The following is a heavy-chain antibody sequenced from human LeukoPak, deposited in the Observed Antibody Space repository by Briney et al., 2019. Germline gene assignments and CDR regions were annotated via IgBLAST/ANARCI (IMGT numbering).Heavy chain of an antibody. V-gene: IGHV4-4*02. D-gene: IGHD3-22*01. CDR3: AGLYYYDSSGYYYPDY. J-gene: IGHJ4*02. Sequence: SGTLSLTCAVSGGSISSSNWWSWVRQPPGKGLEWIGEIYHSGSTNYNPSLKSRVTISVDKSKNQFSLKLSSVTAADTAVYYCAGLYYYDSSGYYYPDYWGQGTLVTVSS. CDR1: GGSISSSNW. CDR2: IYHSGST.